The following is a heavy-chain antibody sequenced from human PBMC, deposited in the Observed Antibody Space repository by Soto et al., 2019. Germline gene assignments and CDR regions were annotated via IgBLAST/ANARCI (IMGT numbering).Heavy chain of an antibody. Sequence: GGSLRLSCAASGFTVSSNYMSWVRQAPGKGLEWVSVIYSGGSTYYADSVKGRFTISRDNSKNTLYLQMNSLRAEDTAVYYCARGPLPNYYDSSGYFDYWGQGTLVTVSS. V-gene: IGHV3-66*01. D-gene: IGHD3-22*01. CDR1: GFTVSSNY. J-gene: IGHJ4*02. CDR2: IYSGGST. CDR3: ARGPLPNYYDSSGYFDY.